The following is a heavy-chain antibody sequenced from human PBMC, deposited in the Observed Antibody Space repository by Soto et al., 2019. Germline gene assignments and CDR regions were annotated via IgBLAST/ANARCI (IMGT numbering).Heavy chain of an antibody. D-gene: IGHD2-15*01. V-gene: IGHV3-30-3*01. Sequence: SLRLSCAASGFTFRSYAMHWVRQAPGKGLECVAVISHDGSNKFYRDYVKGRFTISRDNSKNTLYLQINSLRYEDTAVYYCARGDREDIAVVIGVRPGAYGVDVGGQGITVTVSS. CDR1: GFTFRSYA. CDR2: ISHDGSNK. J-gene: IGHJ6*02. CDR3: ARGDREDIAVVIGVRPGAYGVDV.